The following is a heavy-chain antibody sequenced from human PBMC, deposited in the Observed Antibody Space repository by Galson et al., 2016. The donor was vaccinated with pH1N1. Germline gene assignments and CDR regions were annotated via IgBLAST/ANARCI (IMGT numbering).Heavy chain of an antibody. CDR3: AHAQTIGCCSSASCYTGDFDY. Sequence: SVKVSCKASGDTFSNYAINWVRQAPGQGLEWVGGIIPIFGTTNYAQKFQGRVTITADKSTDTAYMELSSLRSEDSAVYYCAHAQTIGCCSSASCYTGDFDYWGQGTLVTVSS. CDR2: IIPIFGTT. V-gene: IGHV1-69*06. J-gene: IGHJ4*02. D-gene: IGHD2-2*02. CDR1: GDTFSNYA.